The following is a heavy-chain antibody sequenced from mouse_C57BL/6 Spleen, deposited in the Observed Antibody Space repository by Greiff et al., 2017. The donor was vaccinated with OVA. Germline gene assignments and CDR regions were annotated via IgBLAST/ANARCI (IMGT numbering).Heavy chain of an antibody. D-gene: IGHD2-4*01. CDR2: ILPGSGST. V-gene: IGHV1-9*01. J-gene: IGHJ2*01. Sequence: VQRVESGAELMKPGASVKLSCKATGYTFTGYWIEWVKQRPGHGLEWIGEILPGSGSTNYNEKFKGKATFTADTSSNTAYMQLSSLTTEDSAIYYCARSPYDYDGPYYFDYWGQGTTLTVSS. CDR1: GYTFTGYW. CDR3: ARSPYDYDGPYYFDY.